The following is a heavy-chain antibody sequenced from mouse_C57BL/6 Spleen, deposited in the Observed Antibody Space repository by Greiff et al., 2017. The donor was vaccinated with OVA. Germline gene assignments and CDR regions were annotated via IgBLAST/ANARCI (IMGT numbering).Heavy chain of an antibody. CDR3: ARRTFITTVVATPYFDV. CDR2: IDPSDSYT. J-gene: IGHJ1*03. CDR1: GYTFTSYW. D-gene: IGHD1-1*01. Sequence: QVQLQQPGAELVRPGTSVKLSCKASGYTFTSYWLHWVKQRPGQGLEWIGVIDPSDSYTNYNQKFKGKATLTVDTSSSTAYMQLSSLTSEDSAVYYCARRTFITTVVATPYFDVWGTGTTVTVSS. V-gene: IGHV1-59*01.